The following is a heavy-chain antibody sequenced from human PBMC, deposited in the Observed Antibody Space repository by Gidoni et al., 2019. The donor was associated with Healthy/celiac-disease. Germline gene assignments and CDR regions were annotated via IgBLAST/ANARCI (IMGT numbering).Heavy chain of an antibody. D-gene: IGHD2-21*02. V-gene: IGHV1-69*01. Sequence: QVQLVQFGAEVKKPGSSVKVSCKASGGTFSSYAISWVRQAPGQGLEWMGGIIPIFGTANYAQKFQGRVTITADESTSTAYMELSSLRSEDTAVYYCASNGGNSGPYDYYYGMDVWGQGTTVTVSS. CDR3: ASNGGNSGPYDYYYGMDV. CDR1: GGTFSSYA. J-gene: IGHJ6*02. CDR2: IIPIFGTA.